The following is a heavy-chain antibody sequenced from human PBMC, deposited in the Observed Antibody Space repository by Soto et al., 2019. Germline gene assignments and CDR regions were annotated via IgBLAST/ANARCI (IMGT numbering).Heavy chain of an antibody. CDR2: IYYSGST. CDR3: ARERHVLDYDILTGYYPPLYVMDV. J-gene: IGHJ6*02. V-gene: IGHV4-61*05. D-gene: IGHD3-9*01. CDR1: GGSISSSNYY. Sequence: SETLSLTCTVSGGSISSSNYYWGWIRQPPGKGLEWIGYIYYSGSTNYNPSLKSRVTISVDTSKNQFSLKLSSVTAADTAVYYCARERHVLDYDILTGYYPPLYVMDVWGQGTTVTVSS.